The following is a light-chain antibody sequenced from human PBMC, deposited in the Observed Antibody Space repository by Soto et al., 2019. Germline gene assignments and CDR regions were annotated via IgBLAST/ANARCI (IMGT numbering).Light chain of an antibody. V-gene: IGKV3-20*01. CDR2: GAS. CDR1: QNVGNN. J-gene: IGKJ5*01. Sequence: SCRASQNVGNNLVWYQQKPGQAPXVFIYGASTRATGIPDRFIGSGSGTDFTLTIRRLEPEDFAVYYCQESMAGFGQGTRLEI. CDR3: QESMAG.